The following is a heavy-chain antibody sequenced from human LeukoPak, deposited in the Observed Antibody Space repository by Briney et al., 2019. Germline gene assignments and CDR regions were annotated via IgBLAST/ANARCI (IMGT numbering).Heavy chain of an antibody. CDR2: IYYSGST. CDR1: GGSISSYY. D-gene: IGHD3-3*01. J-gene: IGHJ3*02. Sequence: SETLSLTCTLSGGSISSYYWSWIRQPPGKGLEWIGYIYYSGSTNYNPSLKSRVTISVDTSKNQFSLKLSSVTAADTAVYYCARDLEWHDAFDIWGQGTMVTVSS. V-gene: IGHV4-59*01. CDR3: ARDLEWHDAFDI.